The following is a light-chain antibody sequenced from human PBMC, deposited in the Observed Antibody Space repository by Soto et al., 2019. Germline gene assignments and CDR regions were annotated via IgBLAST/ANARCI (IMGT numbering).Light chain of an antibody. CDR1: QSVASSY. J-gene: IGKJ3*01. Sequence: EIVLTQSPGTLSLSPGDRATLSCRASQSVASSYLAWYQQKPGQAPRLLIYGASIRATGIPDRFSGSGSGTDFTLTISRLEPEDFAVYFCHQYAWSPLTFGPGTKVDI. CDR2: GAS. CDR3: HQYAWSPLT. V-gene: IGKV3-20*01.